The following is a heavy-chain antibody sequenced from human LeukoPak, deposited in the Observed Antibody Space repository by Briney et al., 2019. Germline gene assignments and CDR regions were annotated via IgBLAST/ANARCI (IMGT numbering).Heavy chain of an antibody. CDR2: IIPIFGTA. CDR1: GGTFSSYA. J-gene: IGHJ5*02. V-gene: IGHV1-69*05. D-gene: IGHD2-2*01. CDR3: ARVGCSSTSCYDTLWFDL. Sequence: SVKVSCKASGGTFSSYAISWVRQAPGQGLEWMGRIIPIFGTANYAQKFQGRVTITTDESTSTAYMELSSLRSEDTAVYYCARVGCSSTSCYDTLWFDLWGQGTLVTVSS.